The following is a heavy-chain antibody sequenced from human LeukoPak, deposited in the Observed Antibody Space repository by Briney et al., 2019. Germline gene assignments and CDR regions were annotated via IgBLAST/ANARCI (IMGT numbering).Heavy chain of an antibody. D-gene: IGHD4-23*01. V-gene: IGHV4-59*01. CDR1: GGSISSYY. J-gene: IGHJ3*02. Sequence: SETLSLTCTVSGGSISSYYWSWIRQPPGKGLEWIGYIYYSGSTNYNPSLKSRVTISVDTSKNQFSLKLSSVTAADTAVYYCAGSFGGGDAFDIWGQGTMVTVSS. CDR2: IYYSGST. CDR3: AGSFGGGDAFDI.